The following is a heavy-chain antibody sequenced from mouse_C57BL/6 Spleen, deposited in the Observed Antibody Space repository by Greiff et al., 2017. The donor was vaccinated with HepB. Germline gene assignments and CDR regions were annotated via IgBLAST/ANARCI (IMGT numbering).Heavy chain of an antibody. CDR2: IDPETGGT. Sequence: VQLQQSGAELVRPGASVTLSCKASGYTFTDYEMHWVKQTPVHGLEWIGAIDPETGGTAYNQKFKGKAILTADKSSSTAYMELRSLTSEDSAVYYCTDYGNYVDYWGQGTTLTVSS. J-gene: IGHJ2*01. V-gene: IGHV1-15*01. D-gene: IGHD2-1*01. CDR1: GYTFTDYE. CDR3: TDYGNYVDY.